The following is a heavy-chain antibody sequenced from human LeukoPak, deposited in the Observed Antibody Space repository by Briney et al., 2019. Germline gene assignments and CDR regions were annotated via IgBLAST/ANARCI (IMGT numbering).Heavy chain of an antibody. V-gene: IGHV4-59*01. D-gene: IGHD6-6*01. CDR1: GGSISSFY. J-gene: IGHJ4*02. CDR2: IYYSGST. Sequence: SETLSLTCTVSGGSISSFYWSWIRQPPGKGLEWIGYIYYSGSTNYNPSLKSRVTISVDTSKNQLSLRLNSVTAADTAVYYCARVDYTTSSPYLLPDSWGQGTLVTVSS. CDR3: ARVDYTTSSPYLLPDS.